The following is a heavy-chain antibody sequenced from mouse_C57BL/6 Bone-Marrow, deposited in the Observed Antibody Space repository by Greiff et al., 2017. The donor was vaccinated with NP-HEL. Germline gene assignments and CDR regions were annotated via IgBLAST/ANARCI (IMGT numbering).Heavy chain of an antibody. CDR1: GFTFSSYG. Sequence: EVQRVESGGDLVKPGGSLKLSCAASGFTFSSYGLSWVRQTPDKRLEWVATISSGGSYTYSPDSVKGRFTISRDNAKNTLYLQMSSLKSEDTAMYYCARQVSFAYWGQGTLVTVSA. V-gene: IGHV5-6*01. CDR2: ISSGGSYT. J-gene: IGHJ3*01. D-gene: IGHD6-2*01. CDR3: ARQVSFAY.